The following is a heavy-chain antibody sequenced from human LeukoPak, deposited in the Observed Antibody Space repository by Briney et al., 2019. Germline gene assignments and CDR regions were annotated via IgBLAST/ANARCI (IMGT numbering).Heavy chain of an antibody. CDR3: ASRKLGNAY. J-gene: IGHJ4*02. V-gene: IGHV4-59*02. CDR2: IYYTGST. D-gene: IGHD7-27*01. CDR1: GGSVSDYY. Sequence: SETLSLTCTLSGGSVSDYYWSWIRQYPRKGLECIGYIYYTGSTSYNPTLRSRVTMSADTSKNQFSLKLRSVTAADTAVYYCASRKLGNAYWGQGTLVTVSS.